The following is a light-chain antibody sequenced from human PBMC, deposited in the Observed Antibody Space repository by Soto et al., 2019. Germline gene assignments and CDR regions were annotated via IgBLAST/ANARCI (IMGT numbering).Light chain of an antibody. V-gene: IGKV4-1*01. J-gene: IGKJ1*01. CDR1: QSLLHSSDNRNY. CDR2: WAS. CDR3: QQYYSTPWT. Sequence: EIVMAQFPETLAVSVGERATIKCRSSQSLLHSSDNRNYLTWYQQKPGQPPKLLIYWASTRQSGVPDRFSGSGSGTDFTLTINSLQAGDVAVYYCQQYYSTPWTFGQGTKVEIK.